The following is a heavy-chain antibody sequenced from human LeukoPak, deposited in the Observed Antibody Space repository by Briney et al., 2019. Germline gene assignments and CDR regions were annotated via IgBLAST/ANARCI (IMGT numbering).Heavy chain of an antibody. V-gene: IGHV3-48*03. CDR3: AREAGVWGVYYMDV. D-gene: IGHD3-16*01. J-gene: IGHJ6*03. CDR2: ISSSGSTI. Sequence: GGSLRLSCAASGFTFSSYEMNWVRQAPGKGLEWVSYISSSGSTIYYADSVKGRFTISRDNAKNSLYLQMNSLRAEDTAVYYCAREAGVWGVYYMDVWGKGTTVTVSS. CDR1: GFTFSSYE.